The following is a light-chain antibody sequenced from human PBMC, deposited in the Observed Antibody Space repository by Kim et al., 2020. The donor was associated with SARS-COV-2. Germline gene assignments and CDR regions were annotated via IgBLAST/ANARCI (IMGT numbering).Light chain of an antibody. J-gene: IGLJ1*01. V-gene: IGLV2-14*01. CDR2: GVN. CDR3: TSWTSSSTYD. CDR1: SSDVGAYNY. Sequence: QSVLTQPASVSGSPGQSITISCTGTSSDVGAYNYVSWYQQHPGKAPKLIISGVNKRPSGVSNRFSGSKSGNTASLTISGLQAEDETDYYCTSWTSSSTYDFGTGTKVTVL.